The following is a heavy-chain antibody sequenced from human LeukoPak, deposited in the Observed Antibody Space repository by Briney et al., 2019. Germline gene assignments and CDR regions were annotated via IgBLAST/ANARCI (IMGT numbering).Heavy chain of an antibody. V-gene: IGHV3-23*01. D-gene: IGHD3-10*01. CDR1: GFTFSSYA. J-gene: IGHJ3*02. Sequence: GGSLRLSCAASGFTFSSYAMSWVRQAPGKGLEWVSAISGSGGSTYYADSVEGRFTISRDNSKNTLYLQMNSLRAEDTAVYYCAKDKGPSGAFDIWGQGTMVTVSS. CDR2: ISGSGGST. CDR3: AKDKGPSGAFDI.